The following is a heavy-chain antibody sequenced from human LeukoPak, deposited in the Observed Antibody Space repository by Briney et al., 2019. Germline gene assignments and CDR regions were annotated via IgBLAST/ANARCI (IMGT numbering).Heavy chain of an antibody. V-gene: IGHV1-69*05. CDR3: AGALFHYDSSGYGMDGFDI. D-gene: IGHD3-22*01. CDR1: GGTLSNYA. CDR2: TTPIFGSA. Sequence: GASVKVSCKASGGTLSNYALSWVRQAPGKGLEWMGGTTPIFGSAEYAQNFQGRVTVTTDESTSTAYMEMSSLRSDDTAVYYCAGALFHYDSSGYGMDGFDIWGQGTLVTVSS. J-gene: IGHJ3*02.